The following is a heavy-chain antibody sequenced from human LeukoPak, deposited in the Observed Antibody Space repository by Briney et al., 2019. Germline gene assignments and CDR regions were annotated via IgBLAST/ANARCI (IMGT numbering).Heavy chain of an antibody. D-gene: IGHD3-3*01. V-gene: IGHV4-39*01. CDR2: MYSSGST. CDR1: GGSISSSSYY. J-gene: IGHJ4*02. CDR3: ASNEWSGYYFDY. Sequence: PSETLSLTCTVSGGSISSSSYYCGWIRQPPGKGLEWIGSMYSSGSTYYNPSLKSRVIMSVDTSKNQFSLKLSSVTAADTAVYYCASNEWSGYYFDYWGQGTLVTVSS.